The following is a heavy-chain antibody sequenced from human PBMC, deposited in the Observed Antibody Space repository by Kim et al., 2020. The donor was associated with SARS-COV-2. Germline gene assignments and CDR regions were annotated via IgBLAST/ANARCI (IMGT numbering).Heavy chain of an antibody. J-gene: IGHJ1*01. D-gene: IGHD3-10*01. CDR3: ASYGSASGYFQH. CDR2: IKEDGSQK. CDR1: GFPFSTYW. Sequence: GGSLRLSCAVSGFPFSTYWMSWVRQAPGKGLEWVTNIKEDGSQKYYVDSVTGRFTISRDNVKNSLFLEMNSLRAEDTAVDYCASYGSASGYFQHWGQGTLVTVSS. V-gene: IGHV3-7*01.